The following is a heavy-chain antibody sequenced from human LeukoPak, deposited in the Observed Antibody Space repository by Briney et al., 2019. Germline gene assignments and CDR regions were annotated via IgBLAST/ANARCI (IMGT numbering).Heavy chain of an antibody. J-gene: IGHJ4*02. D-gene: IGHD1-1*01. Sequence: PSETLSLTCTVSGASISNYYWSWIRQPPGKGLEWIGYVHSSGTTNYNPSLMGRVTMSINTSKNQLSLKLNSVSAADTALYYCARVGDWNDLVYWGQGTLVTVSS. V-gene: IGHV4-59*01. CDR3: ARVGDWNDLVY. CDR2: VHSSGTT. CDR1: GASISNYY.